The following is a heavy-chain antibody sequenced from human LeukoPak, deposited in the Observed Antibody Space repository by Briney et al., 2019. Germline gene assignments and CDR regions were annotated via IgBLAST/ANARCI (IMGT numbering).Heavy chain of an antibody. CDR1: GFTLTSYE. CDR2: ISRTGNSI. V-gene: IGHV3-48*03. Sequence: GSLRLSCAASGFTLTSYEMNWVRLAPGKGLEWISYISRTGNSIYYADSVKGRFTVSRDSAKNSLYLQMNSLRAEDTAVYYCARGPYSSNWYVDYWGQGALVTVAS. J-gene: IGHJ4*02. CDR3: ARGPYSSNWYVDY. D-gene: IGHD6-13*01.